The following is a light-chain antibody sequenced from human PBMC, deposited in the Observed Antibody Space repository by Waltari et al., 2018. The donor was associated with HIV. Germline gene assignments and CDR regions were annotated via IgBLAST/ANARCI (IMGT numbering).Light chain of an antibody. V-gene: IGLV1-44*01. CDR2: GDN. J-gene: IGLJ1*01. Sequence: QSVLTQPHSASGTPGQRVIISCSGSNSNVGSDVVNWYQQLPGTAPKLLIYGDNERTSGVPDRFSGSKSGASASLAISDLQSEDEAEYYCAAWDARLNEYLFGTGTKVTVL. CDR1: NSNVGSDV. CDR3: AAWDARLNEYL.